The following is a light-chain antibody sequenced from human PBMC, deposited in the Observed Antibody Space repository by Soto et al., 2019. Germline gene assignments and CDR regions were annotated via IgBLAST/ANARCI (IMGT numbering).Light chain of an antibody. CDR2: DVS. J-gene: IGKJ1*01. CDR1: QNIGSW. Sequence: DIQMTQFPSTLSASVGDRVTITCRASQNIGSWLAWYQQKPGKAPKVLIYDVSNLETGVPSRFSGSGSGTEFTLTISSLQPDDFATYYCQQYNTYWTFGQGTKVAIK. V-gene: IGKV1-5*01. CDR3: QQYNTYWT.